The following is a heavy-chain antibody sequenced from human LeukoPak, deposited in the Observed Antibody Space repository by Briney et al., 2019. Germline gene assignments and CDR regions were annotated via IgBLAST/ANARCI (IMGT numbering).Heavy chain of an antibody. D-gene: IGHD3-10*01. CDR1: GFTFSSYG. CDR3: ASDRVLGSGSLDN. CDR2: ILYDGSNK. V-gene: IGHV3-33*01. Sequence: GGSLRLSCAASGFTFSSYGMHWVRQAPGKGLEWVAVILYDGSNKYYADSVKGRFTISRDNSKNTLYLQMNSLRADDTAVYYCASDRVLGSGSLDNWGQGTLVTVSS. J-gene: IGHJ4*02.